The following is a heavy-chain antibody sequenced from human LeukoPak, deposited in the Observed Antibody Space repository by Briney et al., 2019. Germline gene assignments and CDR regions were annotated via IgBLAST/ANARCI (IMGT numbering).Heavy chain of an antibody. V-gene: IGHV4-4*07. CDR2: IYTSGST. J-gene: IGHJ3*02. CDR1: GGSISSYY. Sequence: PSETLSLTCTVSGGSISSYYWSWIRQPAGSGLEWIGRIYTSGSTKYNPSLKSRVTISVDKSKNQFSLKLSSVTAADTAVYYCARDYLDAFDIWGQGTMVTVSS. CDR3: ARDYLDAFDI.